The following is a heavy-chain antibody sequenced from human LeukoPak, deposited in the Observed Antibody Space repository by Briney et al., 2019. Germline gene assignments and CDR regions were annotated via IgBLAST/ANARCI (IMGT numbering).Heavy chain of an antibody. J-gene: IGHJ5*02. D-gene: IGHD6-19*01. CDR3: ARGPVAGTGWFDP. CDR1: GGSFSGYF. V-gene: IGHV4-34*01. Sequence: SETLSLTCAVYGGSFSGYFWSWIRQPPGKGLEWIGEINHSGSTNYNPSLKSRVTISVDTSKNQFSLKLSSVTAADTAVYYCARGPVAGTGWFDPWGQGTLVTVSS. CDR2: INHSGST.